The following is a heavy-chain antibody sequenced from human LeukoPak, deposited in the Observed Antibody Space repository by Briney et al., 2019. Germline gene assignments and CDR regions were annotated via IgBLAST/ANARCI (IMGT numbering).Heavy chain of an antibody. V-gene: IGHV3-53*01. D-gene: IGHD4-17*01. CDR1: GFTVSNNY. CDR3: ARAPNYGDYGGQ. CDR2: IYGGGTT. Sequence: GGSLRLSCAASGFTVSNNYMSWVRQAPGKGLEWVSLIYGGGTTYYADSVKGGFTISSDSSKNTLYLQMNSLRAEDTAVYYCARAPNYGDYGGQWGRGTLVTVSS. J-gene: IGHJ4*02.